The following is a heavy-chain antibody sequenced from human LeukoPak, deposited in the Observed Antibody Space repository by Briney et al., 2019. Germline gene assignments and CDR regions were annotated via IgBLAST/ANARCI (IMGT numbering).Heavy chain of an antibody. CDR3: ARERDSSSWYRGLYYFDY. Sequence: SETLSLTCTVPGGSISSYYWSWFRQPAGKGLEWIGRIYTSGSTNYNPSLKSRVTMSVDTSKNQYSLKLSSVTAADTAVYYCARERDSSSWYRGLYYFDYWGQGTLVTVSS. CDR1: GGSISSYY. J-gene: IGHJ4*02. V-gene: IGHV4-4*07. D-gene: IGHD6-13*01. CDR2: IYTSGST.